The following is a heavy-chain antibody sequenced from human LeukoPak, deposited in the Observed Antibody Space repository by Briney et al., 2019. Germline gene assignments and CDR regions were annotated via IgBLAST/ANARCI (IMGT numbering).Heavy chain of an antibody. CDR1: GFIFSYCG. CDR3: ARDPLGVLSYFDY. D-gene: IGHD3-16*01. CDR2: IWYDGSNR. V-gene: IGHV3-33*01. Sequence: PGRSLRLSCAASGFIFSYCGMHWVRQAPGKGLEWGAVIWYDGSNRYYADSLKGRFTISRDNSKNTLYLQMNSLTADDTAVYYCARDPLGVLSYFDYWGQGTLVTVSS. J-gene: IGHJ4*02.